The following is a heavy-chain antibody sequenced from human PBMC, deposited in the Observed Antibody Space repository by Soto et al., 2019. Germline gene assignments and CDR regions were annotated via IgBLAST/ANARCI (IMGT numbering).Heavy chain of an antibody. CDR3: ARDPGYCSGGICYRYMDV. CDR1: GLIVNNNY. V-gene: IGHV3-53*04. J-gene: IGHJ6*03. Sequence: EMQLVESGGGLVNPGGSLRLSFAASGLIVNNNYMNLVRQAPGKGVEGVSVIHSGNWASYADSVMGRFTISRHNSKNMVYLQMNSLRAEDTAVYYCARDPGYCSGGICYRYMDVWGKGTTVTVSS. D-gene: IGHD2-15*01. CDR2: IHSGNWA.